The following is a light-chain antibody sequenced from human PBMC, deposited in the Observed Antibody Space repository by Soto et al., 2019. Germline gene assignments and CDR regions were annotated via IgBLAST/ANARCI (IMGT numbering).Light chain of an antibody. CDR2: DAS. V-gene: IGKV1-9*01. J-gene: IGKJ3*01. CDR3: QQHSNF. CDR1: QGISSY. Sequence: DIQLTQSPSFLSASVGDRVTITCRASQGISSYLAWYQQKPGKAPKLLICDASTLYSGVPSRFSGSGSGTDFTLTISSLEPEDFAIYYCQQHSNFFGPGTKVDIK.